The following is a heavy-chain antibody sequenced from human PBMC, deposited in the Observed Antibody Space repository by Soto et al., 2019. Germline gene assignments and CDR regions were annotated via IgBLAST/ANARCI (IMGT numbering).Heavy chain of an antibody. CDR3: ARMAMIVDKVNYFDY. Sequence: GASVNVSCKASGGTFSSYAISWVRQAPGQGLEWMGGIIPIFGTANYAQKFQGRVTITADESTSTAYMELSSLRSEDTAVYYCARMAMIVDKVNYFDYWGQGTLVTVSS. J-gene: IGHJ4*02. CDR1: GGTFSSYA. V-gene: IGHV1-69*13. D-gene: IGHD3-22*01. CDR2: IIPIFGTA.